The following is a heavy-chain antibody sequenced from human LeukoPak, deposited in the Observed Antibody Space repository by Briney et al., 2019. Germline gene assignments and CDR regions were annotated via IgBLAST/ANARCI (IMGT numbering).Heavy chain of an antibody. J-gene: IGHJ3*02. CDR3: GKNGSSTSCYSLGVFDI. Sequence: SETLSLTCTVSGGSISSSSYYWGRIRQPPGKGLEWIGSIYYSGSTHYNPSLKSRVTISVDTSKNQFSLKLSSVTAADTAGYYCGKNGSSTSCYSLGVFDIGGKGKMVTVFS. D-gene: IGHD2-2*02. V-gene: IGHV4-39*01. CDR2: IYYSGST. CDR1: GGSISSSSYY.